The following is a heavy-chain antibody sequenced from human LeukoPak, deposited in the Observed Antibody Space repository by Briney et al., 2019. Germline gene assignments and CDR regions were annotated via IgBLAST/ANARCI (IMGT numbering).Heavy chain of an antibody. V-gene: IGHV3-21*01. Sequence: SGGSLRLSCAASGFTFSSYSMNWVRQAPGKGLEWVSCISSSSSYIYYADTVKGRFNISRDNAKNSLYLQMNSLRAEDTAVYYCARAQGGKGAAFDIWGQGTMVTVSS. CDR1: GFTFSSYS. D-gene: IGHD3-16*01. CDR3: ARAQGGKGAAFDI. CDR2: ISSSSSYI. J-gene: IGHJ3*02.